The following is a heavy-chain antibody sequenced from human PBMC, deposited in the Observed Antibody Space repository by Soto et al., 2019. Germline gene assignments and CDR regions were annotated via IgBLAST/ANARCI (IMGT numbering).Heavy chain of an antibody. CDR3: ARDVEMTTRGDAFDI. CDR2: IKNDGTRT. J-gene: IGHJ3*02. V-gene: IGHV3-74*01. CDR1: GFTFSSYW. Sequence: SGGSLRLSCAASGFTFSSYWMHWVRQAPGEGLVWVSRIKNDGTRTNYADSVKGRFTASRDNAKNTLYLQMNSLRAEDTAVYYCARDVEMTTRGDAFDIWGQGTMVNVSS. D-gene: IGHD2-21*02.